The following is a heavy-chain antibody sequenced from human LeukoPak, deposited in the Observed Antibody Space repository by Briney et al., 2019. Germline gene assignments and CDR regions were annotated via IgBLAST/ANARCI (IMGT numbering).Heavy chain of an antibody. CDR1: GGSFSGYY. J-gene: IGHJ4*02. CDR3: ASGRLSYYGSGTYGY. V-gene: IGHV4-34*01. Sequence: SETLSLTCAVYGGSFSGYYWSWIRQPPGKGLEWIGEINHSGSTNYNPSLKSRVTISVDTSKNQFSLKLSSVTAADTAVYYCASGRLSYYGSGTYGYWGQGTLVTVSS. D-gene: IGHD3-10*01. CDR2: INHSGST.